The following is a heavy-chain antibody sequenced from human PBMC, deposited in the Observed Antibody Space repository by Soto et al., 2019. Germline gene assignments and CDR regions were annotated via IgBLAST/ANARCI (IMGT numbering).Heavy chain of an antibody. J-gene: IGHJ4*02. D-gene: IGHD4-17*01. CDR3: VRRPSATVTTPYFDY. CDR1: GGSISSYY. Sequence: PSETLSLTCTVSGGSISSYYWSWIRQPPGKGLEWIGYIYYSGSTNYNPSLKSRVTISVDTSKNQFSLKLSSVTAADTAVYYCVRRPSATVTTPYFDYWGQGTLVTVSS. V-gene: IGHV4-59*08. CDR2: IYYSGST.